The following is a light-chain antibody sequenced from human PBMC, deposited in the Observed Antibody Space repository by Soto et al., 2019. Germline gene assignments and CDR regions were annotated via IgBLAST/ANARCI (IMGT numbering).Light chain of an antibody. CDR1: SSDVGFYTY. Sequence: QSALTQPRSVSGSPGQSVTISCTGSSSDVGFYTYVSWYLQHPGKAPKVIIYDVTKRPSGVPDRFPASKSGNSASLTISGLQPEDEADYYCSSYAGSYTVVFGGGTKVTVL. V-gene: IGLV2-11*01. J-gene: IGLJ2*01. CDR2: DVT. CDR3: SSYAGSYTVV.